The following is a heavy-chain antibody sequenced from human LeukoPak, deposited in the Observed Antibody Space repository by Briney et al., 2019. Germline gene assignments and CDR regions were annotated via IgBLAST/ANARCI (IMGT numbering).Heavy chain of an antibody. D-gene: IGHD2-15*01. CDR3: ARGYCSGGSCYVFQH. CDR2: ISSSSSYI. CDR1: GFTFSSYS. Sequence: PGASLRLSCAASGFTFSSYSMNWVRQAPGKGLEWVSSISSSSSYIYYADSVKGRFTISRDNAKNSLYLQMNSLRAEDTAVYYCARGYCSGGSCYVFQHWGQGTLVTVSS. V-gene: IGHV3-21*01. J-gene: IGHJ1*01.